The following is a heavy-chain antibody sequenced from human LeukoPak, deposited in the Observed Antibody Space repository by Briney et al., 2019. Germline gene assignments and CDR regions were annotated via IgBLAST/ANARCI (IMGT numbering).Heavy chain of an antibody. CDR1: GGSISSYY. J-gene: IGHJ4*02. CDR3: ARDSVYGDIYFDY. Sequence: SETLSLTCTVSGGSISSYYWSWIRQPPGKGLEWIGYIYYSGSTNCNPSLKSRVTISVDTSKNQLSLKLSSVTAADTAVYYCARDSVYGDIYFDYWGQGTLVTVSS. V-gene: IGHV4-59*01. D-gene: IGHD4-17*01. CDR2: IYYSGST.